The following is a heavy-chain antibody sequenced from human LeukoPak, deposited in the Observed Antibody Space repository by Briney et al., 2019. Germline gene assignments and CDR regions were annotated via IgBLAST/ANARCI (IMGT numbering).Heavy chain of an antibody. CDR2: IIPIFGTA. D-gene: IGHD2-2*01. Sequence: GASVKVSCKASGGTFSSYAISWVRQAPGQGLEWMGGIIPIFGTANYAQKFQGRVTITADESTSTAYMELSSLRSEDTAVYYCARGMRCSSTSCRYYFDYWGQGTLVTVSS. J-gene: IGHJ4*02. CDR1: GGTFSSYA. V-gene: IGHV1-69*01. CDR3: ARGMRCSSTSCRYYFDY.